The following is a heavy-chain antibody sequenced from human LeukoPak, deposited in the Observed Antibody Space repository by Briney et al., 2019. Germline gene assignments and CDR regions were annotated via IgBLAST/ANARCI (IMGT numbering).Heavy chain of an antibody. J-gene: IGHJ3*02. CDR1: GFTFSNYW. D-gene: IGHD1-1*01. V-gene: IGHV3-7*01. CDR3: AKDRRTGRGAFDI. CDR2: IKLDVSET. Sequence: GGSLRLSCAASGFTFSNYWMTWVRQAPGKGLEWVANIKLDVSETYYVDSVRGRFTISRDNTKNSLYLQMDSLRAEDTAVYYCAKDRRTGRGAFDIWGQGTMVTVSS.